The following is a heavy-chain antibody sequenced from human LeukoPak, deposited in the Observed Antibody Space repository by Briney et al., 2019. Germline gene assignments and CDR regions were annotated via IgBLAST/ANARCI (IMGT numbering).Heavy chain of an antibody. CDR2: IYYSGST. CDR3: ARQGRLWLRRPFEY. J-gene: IGHJ4*02. D-gene: IGHD5-18*01. V-gene: IGHV4-30-4*08. Sequence: PSETLSLTCTVSGGSISSGDYYWSWIRQPPGKGLEWIGYIYYSGSTYYNPSLKSRVTISVDTSKNQFSLKLSSVTAADTAVYYCARQGRLWLRRPFEYWGQGTQVTVSS. CDR1: GGSISSGDYY.